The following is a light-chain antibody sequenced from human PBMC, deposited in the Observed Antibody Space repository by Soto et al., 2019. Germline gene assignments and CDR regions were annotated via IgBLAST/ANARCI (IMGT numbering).Light chain of an antibody. V-gene: IGKV1-5*03. CDR1: QTISSW. Sequence: DIQMTQSPSTLSGSVGDRVTITCRASQTISSWLAWYQQKPGKAPKLLIYKASTLKSGVPSRFSGSGSGTEFTLTISSLQPDDFATYYCQPYNNNFGQGTKVDI. CDR2: KAS. J-gene: IGKJ2*01. CDR3: QPYNNN.